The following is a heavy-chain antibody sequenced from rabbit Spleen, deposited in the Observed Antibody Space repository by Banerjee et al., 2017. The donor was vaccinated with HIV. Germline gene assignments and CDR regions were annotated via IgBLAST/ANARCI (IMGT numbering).Heavy chain of an antibody. CDR2: VSNGDT. CDR1: GFDLSKNYL. V-gene: IGHV1S45*01. Sequence: QELLEESGGGLVKPEGSLTLTCKASGFDLSKNYLWWVRQAPGKRLEWIGWVSNGDTYYASWAKSRFTISKSSSTTVTLQMSSLTAADTATYFCARGFYTYDDYVNFYGCYFNLWGPGTLVTVS. D-gene: IGHD2-1*01. CDR3: ARGFYTYDDYVNFYGCYFNL. J-gene: IGHJ4*01.